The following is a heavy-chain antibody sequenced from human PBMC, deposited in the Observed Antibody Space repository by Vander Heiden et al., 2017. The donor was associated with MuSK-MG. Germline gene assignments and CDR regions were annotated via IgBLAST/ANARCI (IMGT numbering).Heavy chain of an antibody. CDR3: AHLPAYFSGMDV. J-gene: IGHJ6*02. Sequence: QITLRESGPTLVKPTETLTLACTFSGLSLSGGNVGVAWIRQPPGKALEWLAVIYGNDAKWFTPSLSSRLIIIKDTSKSQVVLAMTKMDPLDTATYYCAHLPAYFSGMDVWGQGTTVTVSS. V-gene: IGHV2-5*01. CDR2: IYGNDAK. D-gene: IGHD6-25*01. CDR1: GLSLSGGNVG.